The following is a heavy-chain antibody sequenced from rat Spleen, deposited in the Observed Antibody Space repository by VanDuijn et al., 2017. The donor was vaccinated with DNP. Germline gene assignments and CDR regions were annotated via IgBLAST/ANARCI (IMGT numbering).Heavy chain of an antibody. CDR2: INTGSGGT. V-gene: IGHV1-43*01. Sequence: QVQLRQSRAEPAKPGSSVKISCKASGYTFTTYYMTWIKQTTGQGLEYLGYINTGSGGTNYNEKFRGKATLTVDTSSNTAFMQLSSLTPDDSAVYYCARRRLPYWYFDFWGPGTMVTVSS. CDR3: ARRRLPYWYFDF. D-gene: IGHD1-4*01. J-gene: IGHJ1*01. CDR1: GYTFTTYY.